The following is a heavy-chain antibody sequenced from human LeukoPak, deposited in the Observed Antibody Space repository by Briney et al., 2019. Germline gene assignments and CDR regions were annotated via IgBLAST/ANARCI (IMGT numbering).Heavy chain of an antibody. D-gene: IGHD4-23*01. Sequence: GGSLRLSCAASGFTFSSYGMSWVRQAPGKGLEWVSAISGSGGSTYYADSVKGRFTLSRDNSKNTLSLQMSRLRAEDTAVYYCAKDGALGDDNSGNYLGIYDAFDIWGQGTMVTVSS. CDR3: AKDGALGDDNSGNYLGIYDAFDI. V-gene: IGHV3-23*01. J-gene: IGHJ3*02. CDR1: GFTFSSYG. CDR2: ISGSGGST.